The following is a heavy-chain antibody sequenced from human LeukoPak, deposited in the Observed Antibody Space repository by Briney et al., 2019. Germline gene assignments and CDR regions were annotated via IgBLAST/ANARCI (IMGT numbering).Heavy chain of an antibody. CDR1: GFTFSSYW. V-gene: IGHV3-7*01. J-gene: IGHJ4*02. D-gene: IGHD3-9*01. Sequence: GGSLRLSCAASGFTFSSYWMSWVRQAPGKGLEWVANIKQDGSGKYYVDSVKGRFTISRDNAKNSLYLRMNSLRAEDTAVYYCASHYDILTGYEIWGQGTLVTVSS. CDR2: IKQDGSGK. CDR3: ASHYDILTGYEI.